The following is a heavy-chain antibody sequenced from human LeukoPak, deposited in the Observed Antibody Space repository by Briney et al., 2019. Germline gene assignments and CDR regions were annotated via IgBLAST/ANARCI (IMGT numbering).Heavy chain of an antibody. V-gene: IGHV3-21*01. CDR2: ISSSSSYI. J-gene: IGHJ4*02. CDR1: GFTFSSYS. D-gene: IGHD5-24*01. Sequence: GGSLRLSCAASGFTFSSYSMNWVRQAPGKGLEWVSSISSSSSYIYYADSVKGRFTISRDNAKNSLYLQMNSLRAEDTAVYYCARDLRREKMATIQGTGYWGQGTLVTVSS. CDR3: ARDLRREKMATIQGTGY.